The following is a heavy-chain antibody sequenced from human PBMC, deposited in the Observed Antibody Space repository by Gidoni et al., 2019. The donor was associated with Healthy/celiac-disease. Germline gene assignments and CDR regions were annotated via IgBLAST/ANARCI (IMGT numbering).Heavy chain of an antibody. Sequence: EVQLLESGGGLVQPGGSLRLSCAASGFPFSSYAMSWVRQAPGKGLEWVSAISGSGGSTYYADSVKGRFTISRDNSKNTLYLQMNSLRAEDTAVYYCAKGQGYSSSSGLDYWGQGTLVTVSS. D-gene: IGHD6-6*01. J-gene: IGHJ4*02. CDR2: ISGSGGST. CDR3: AKGQGYSSSSGLDY. CDR1: GFPFSSYA. V-gene: IGHV3-23*01.